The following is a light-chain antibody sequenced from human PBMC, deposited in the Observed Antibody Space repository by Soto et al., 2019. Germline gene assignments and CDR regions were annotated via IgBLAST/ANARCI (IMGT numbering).Light chain of an antibody. CDR1: QGIGKY. V-gene: IGKV1-27*01. Sequence: DIQMTQSPSSLSASVGDRVTITCRARQGIGKYLAWYQQKPGKVPKNLIYDASTLQTGVPSRFSGSVSGTDFTLTISSRQPEDVATYYCQKYYTAPETVGQGTKVESK. J-gene: IGKJ1*01. CDR2: DAS. CDR3: QKYYTAPET.